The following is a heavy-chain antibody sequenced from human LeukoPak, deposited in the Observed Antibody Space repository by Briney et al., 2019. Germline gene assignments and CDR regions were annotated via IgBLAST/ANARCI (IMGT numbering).Heavy chain of an antibody. J-gene: IGHJ5*02. CDR1: GGSISSYY. CDR3: ARGVVVAARGVEDNRFDP. V-gene: IGHV4-59*01. Sequence: PSETLSLTCTVSGGSISSYYWSWIRQPPGKGLEWIGYIYYSGSTNYNPSLKSRVTISVDTSKNQFSLKLSSVTAADTAVYYCARGVVVAARGVEDNRFDPWGQGTLVTVSS. D-gene: IGHD2-15*01. CDR2: IYYSGST.